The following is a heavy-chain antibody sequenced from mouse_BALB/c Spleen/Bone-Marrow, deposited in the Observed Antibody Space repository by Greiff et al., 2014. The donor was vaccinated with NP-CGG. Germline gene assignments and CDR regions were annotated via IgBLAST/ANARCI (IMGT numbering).Heavy chain of an antibody. CDR1: GYKFTDYE. CDR2: IDPEAGGT. V-gene: IGHV1-15*01. Sequence: LVESGAELVRPGASVTLSCKASGYKFTDYEMHWVKQTPVHGLEWIGSIDPEAGGTAYNQNFKGKATLTADRSSTTAYMELRSLTSEDSAVYYCTREGIYSGYDVPMDYWGQGTSVTVSS. D-gene: IGHD2-2*01. CDR3: TREGIYSGYDVPMDY. J-gene: IGHJ4*01.